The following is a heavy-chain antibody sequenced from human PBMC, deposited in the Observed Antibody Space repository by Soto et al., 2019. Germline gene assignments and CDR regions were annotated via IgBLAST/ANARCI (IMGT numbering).Heavy chain of an antibody. D-gene: IGHD5-12*01. CDR2: ISAYNGNT. V-gene: IGHV1-18*01. J-gene: IGHJ2*01. CDR1: GYTFTSYG. CDR3: ARDRVRWLQFEWYFDL. Sequence: GASVKVSCKACGYTFTSYGISWVRQAPGQGLEWMGWISAYNGNTNYAQKLQGRVTMTTDTSTSTAYMELRSLRSDDTAVYYCARDRVRWLQFEWYFDLWGRGTLVTVSS.